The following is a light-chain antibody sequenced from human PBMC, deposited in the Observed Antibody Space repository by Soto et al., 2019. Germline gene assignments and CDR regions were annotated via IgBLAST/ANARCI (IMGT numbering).Light chain of an antibody. Sequence: QSVLTQSPSASASLGASVRLTSTLSSGHSSYAIAWHQQQPEKGPRYLMKLNSDGSHSKGDGIPDRFSGSSSGAERYLTISSLQSEDEADYYCQTWGTGVVFGGGTKLTVL. V-gene: IGLV4-69*01. CDR2: LNSDGSH. CDR1: SGHSSYA. J-gene: IGLJ2*01. CDR3: QTWGTGVV.